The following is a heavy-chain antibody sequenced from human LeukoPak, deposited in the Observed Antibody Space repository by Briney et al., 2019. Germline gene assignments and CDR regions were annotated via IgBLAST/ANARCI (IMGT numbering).Heavy chain of an antibody. CDR3: AREYYDILTGYYSFDY. Sequence: GASVKVSCKASGYTFTSYDINWVRQDTGQGLEWMGWMNPNSGNTGYAQKFQGRVTITSNTSISTAYMELNRLGSDDTAVFYCAREYYDILTGYYSFDYWGQGTLVTVSS. CDR2: MNPNSGNT. D-gene: IGHD3-9*01. J-gene: IGHJ4*02. CDR1: GYTFTSYD. V-gene: IGHV1-8*03.